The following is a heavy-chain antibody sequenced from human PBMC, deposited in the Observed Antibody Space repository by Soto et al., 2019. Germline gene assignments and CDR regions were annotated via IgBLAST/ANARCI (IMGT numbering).Heavy chain of an antibody. J-gene: IGHJ6*02. Sequence: ASVKVSCKASGYTFTGYYMHWVRQAPGQGLEWMGWINPNSGGTNYAQKFQGRVTMTRDTSISTAYMELSRLRSDDTAVYYCARGGYSSSSMGRYGMDVSGQGTTVTVSS. CDR3: ARGGYSSSSMGRYGMDV. D-gene: IGHD6-6*01. V-gene: IGHV1-2*02. CDR1: GYTFTGYY. CDR2: INPNSGGT.